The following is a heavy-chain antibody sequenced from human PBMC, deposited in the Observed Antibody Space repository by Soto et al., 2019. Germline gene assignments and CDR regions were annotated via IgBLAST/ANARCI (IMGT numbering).Heavy chain of an antibody. V-gene: IGHV4-34*01. CDR3: ARHVDYGDYHTDY. CDR2: INHLGSI. CDR1: GGSLSDYF. J-gene: IGHJ4*02. D-gene: IGHD4-17*01. Sequence: SETLSLTCVVSGGSLSDYFWSWIRQPPGMALEWIGEINHLGSINYNPSLKSRVTMSGDTSKSQFSLRLSSVTAADTAVYYCARHVDYGDYHTDYWGQGTLVTVSS.